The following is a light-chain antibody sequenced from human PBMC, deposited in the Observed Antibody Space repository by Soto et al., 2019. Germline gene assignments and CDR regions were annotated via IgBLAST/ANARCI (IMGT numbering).Light chain of an antibody. V-gene: IGKV1-27*01. Sequence: DIQMTQSPSSLSASVGDTVTITCLASQGISKYLAWYQQKPGQVPNLLIYAASTLQSGVPSRFSGSGSGTDFTLTISSLRPEDVATYYCQKYNNAPRTLGQGTKVEI. CDR2: AAS. CDR1: QGISKY. J-gene: IGKJ1*01. CDR3: QKYNNAPRT.